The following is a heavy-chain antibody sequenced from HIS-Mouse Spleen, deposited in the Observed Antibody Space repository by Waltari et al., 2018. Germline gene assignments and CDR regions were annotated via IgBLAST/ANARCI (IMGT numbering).Heavy chain of an antibody. Sequence: QVQLVESGGGVLQPGRSLNTSVAASGFTFSSYGMHWVRQAPGKGLEWVAVISYDGSNKYYADSVKGRFTISRDNSKNTLYLQMNSLRAEDTAVYYCAKDKHHAFDYWGQGTLVTVSS. CDR3: AKDKHHAFDY. J-gene: IGHJ4*02. CDR2: ISYDGSNK. V-gene: IGHV3-30*18. CDR1: GFTFSSYG.